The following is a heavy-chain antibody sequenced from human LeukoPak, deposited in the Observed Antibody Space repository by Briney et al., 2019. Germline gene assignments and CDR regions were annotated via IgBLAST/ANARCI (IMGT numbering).Heavy chain of an antibody. V-gene: IGHV3-21*01. J-gene: IGHJ4*02. CDR3: LLQMTYGELSDPDF. CDR2: SGTRSGTK. CDR1: GFTLSSLA. D-gene: IGHD3-16*02. Sequence: GGSLRLSCAASGFTLSSLAMHWVRQAPGKGLEWVSSSGTRSGTKYYADSVMGRFTISRDSAMNSVSLQINSLRAEDTAVYYCLLQMTYGELSDPDFRGQGTLVTVSS.